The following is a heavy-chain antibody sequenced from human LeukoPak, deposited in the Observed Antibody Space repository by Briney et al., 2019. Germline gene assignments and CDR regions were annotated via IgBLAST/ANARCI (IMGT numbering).Heavy chain of an antibody. CDR3: AYFIVGATRTGYNFDY. CDR2: ISGSNGNT. J-gene: IGHJ4*02. CDR1: GYSFTRYG. Sequence: ASVRVSCKASGYSFTRYGISWVRQAPGQGLEWMGWISGSNGNTNYAQKFQGGVTMTTDTSTGTAYMDLRNLRFDDTAVYYCAYFIVGATRTGYNFDYWGQGTLVTVSS. D-gene: IGHD1-26*01. V-gene: IGHV1-18*01.